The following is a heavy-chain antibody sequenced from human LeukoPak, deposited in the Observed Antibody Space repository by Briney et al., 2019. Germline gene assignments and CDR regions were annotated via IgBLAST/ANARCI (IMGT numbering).Heavy chain of an antibody. CDR1: GFTFSTYW. CDR2: INADGSST. CDR3: ARGYDSGGHKGVLDY. Sequence: GGSLRLSCEASGFTFSTYWMHWVRQTPGKGLVWVSRINADGSSTSYADSVKGRFTISRDNAKNTLYLQMSSLRAEDTAVYYCARGYDSGGHKGVLDYWGQGTLVTVSS. V-gene: IGHV3-74*01. D-gene: IGHD3-22*01. J-gene: IGHJ4*02.